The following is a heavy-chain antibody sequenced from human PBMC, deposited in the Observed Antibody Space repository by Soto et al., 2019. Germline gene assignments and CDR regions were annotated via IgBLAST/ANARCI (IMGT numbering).Heavy chain of an antibody. D-gene: IGHD3-10*01. Sequence: SETLSLTCDVSGYSISSGYQWGWIRQPPGKGLEWIGNIYHSGTTSYNPSLKSRVTVSVDTSKNQISLNLTSVTTADTAIYYCARDFFGNHYFDYWGQGILVTSPQ. V-gene: IGHV4-38-2*02. CDR3: ARDFFGNHYFDY. CDR1: GYSISSGYQ. CDR2: IYHSGTT. J-gene: IGHJ4*02.